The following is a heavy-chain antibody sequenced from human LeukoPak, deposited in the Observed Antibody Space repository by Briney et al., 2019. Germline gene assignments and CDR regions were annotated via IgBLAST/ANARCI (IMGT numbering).Heavy chain of an antibody. V-gene: IGHV3-23*01. CDR2: ISGPGTST. D-gene: IGHD4-11*01. Sequence: PGGSLRLSCAASEFTFGEYALSWVRQTPVKGLEWVSTISGPGTSTYYADSVKGRFTISRDNSKNTLFLQMNTLRAEDTAVYYCAREDSNYGFDSWGQGTLVTVSS. CDR3: AREDSNYGFDS. CDR1: EFTFGEYA. J-gene: IGHJ4*02.